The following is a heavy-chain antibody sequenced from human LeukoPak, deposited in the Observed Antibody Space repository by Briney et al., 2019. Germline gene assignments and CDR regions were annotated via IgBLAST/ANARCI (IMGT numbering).Heavy chain of an antibody. V-gene: IGHV4-39*07. Sequence: PSETLSLTCTVSGGSISSSSYYWGWIRQPPGKGLEWIGSIYYSGSTYYNPSLKSRVTISVDTSKNQFSLKLSSVTAADTAVYYCARDCGSSWYLDYWGQGTLVTVSS. D-gene: IGHD6-13*01. CDR2: IYYSGST. J-gene: IGHJ4*02. CDR3: ARDCGSSWYLDY. CDR1: GGSISSSSYY.